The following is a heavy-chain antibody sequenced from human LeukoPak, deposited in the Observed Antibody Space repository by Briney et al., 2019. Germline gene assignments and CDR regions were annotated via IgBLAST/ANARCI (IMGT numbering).Heavy chain of an antibody. CDR3: VRQLGQRVPSEWFDP. D-gene: IGHD7-27*01. J-gene: IGHJ5*02. Sequence: NPSETLSLTCTVSGGSINNYYWSWIRQPPGKGLEWIGYIYYSGGDMNYNPSLKSRVTMSVHTSKNQFSLKLSPVSAADTAVYYCVRQLGQRVPSEWFDPWGQGTLVTVSS. CDR1: GGSINNYY. V-gene: IGHV4-59*08. CDR2: IYYSGGDM.